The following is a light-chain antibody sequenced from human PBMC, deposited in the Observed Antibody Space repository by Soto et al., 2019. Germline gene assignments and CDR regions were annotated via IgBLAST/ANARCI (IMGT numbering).Light chain of an antibody. CDR3: SSYTSSTSLYV. J-gene: IGLJ1*01. CDR1: SSDVGNYNY. V-gene: IGLV2-14*03. Sequence: QSALTQPASVSGSPGQSITISCTGASSDVGNYNYVSWYQQHPGKAPKLIIYDVSYRPSGVSNRFSGSKSGSTASLTISGLQAEDEADYYCSSYTSSTSLYVFGSGTKLPVL. CDR2: DVS.